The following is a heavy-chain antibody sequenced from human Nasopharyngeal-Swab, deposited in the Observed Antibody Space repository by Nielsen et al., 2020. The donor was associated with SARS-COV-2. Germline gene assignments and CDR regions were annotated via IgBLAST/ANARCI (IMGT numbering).Heavy chain of an antibody. J-gene: IGHJ5*02. V-gene: IGHV4-4*02. Sequence: WSRQPPGKGLEWIGDVHRSGTTNCNPTLKRRVTISVDKSKNNFSLKLNSVTAADTALYYCARGGDWRFDPWGQGTLVTVSS. CDR3: ARGGDWRFDP. CDR2: VHRSGTT. D-gene: IGHD2-21*02.